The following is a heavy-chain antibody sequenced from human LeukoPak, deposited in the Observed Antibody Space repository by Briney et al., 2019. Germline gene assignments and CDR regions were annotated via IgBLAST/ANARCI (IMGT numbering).Heavy chain of an antibody. Sequence: SETLSLTCAVYGASFSGYYWSWIRQPPGKGLEWLGEINHSGSTNYNPSLKSRVTISVDTSKNQFSLKLSSVTAADTAVYYWARGRANHYFDYWGQGTLVTVSS. CDR1: GASFSGYY. V-gene: IGHV4-34*01. J-gene: IGHJ4*02. CDR3: ARGRANHYFDY. CDR2: INHSGST.